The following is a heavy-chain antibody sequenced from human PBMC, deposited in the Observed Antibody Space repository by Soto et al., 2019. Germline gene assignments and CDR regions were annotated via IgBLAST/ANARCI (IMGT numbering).Heavy chain of an antibody. J-gene: IGHJ6*02. V-gene: IGHV3-33*01. CDR1: GFTFSSYG. CDR2: IWYDGSNK. Sequence: GGSLRLSCAASGFTFSSYGMHWVRQAPGKGLEWVAVIWYDGSNKYYADSVKGRFTISRDNSKNTLYLQMNSLRAEDTAVYYRARDFWSGYYDYYYYGMDVWGQGTTVTVSS. D-gene: IGHD3-3*01. CDR3: ARDFWSGYYDYYYYGMDV.